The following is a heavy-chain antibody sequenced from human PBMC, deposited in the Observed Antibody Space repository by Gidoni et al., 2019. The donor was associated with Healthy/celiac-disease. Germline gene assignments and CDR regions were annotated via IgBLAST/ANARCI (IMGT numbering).Heavy chain of an antibody. D-gene: IGHD3-3*01. J-gene: IGHJ6*02. CDR2: MNPNSGNT. V-gene: IGHV1-8*01. CDR3: AARGYDFWSGQGGYYYGMDV. CDR1: GYTFPSYD. Sequence: QLQLVQSGAEVKKPGASVKVSCKASGYTFPSYDIHWVRQSTGQGLEWMGWMNPNSGNTGYAQKFQGRVTMTRNTSISTAYMELSSLRSEDTAVYYCAARGYDFWSGQGGYYYGMDVWGQGTTVTVSS.